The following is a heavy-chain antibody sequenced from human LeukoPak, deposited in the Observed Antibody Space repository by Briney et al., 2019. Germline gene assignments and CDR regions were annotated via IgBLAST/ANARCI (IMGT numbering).Heavy chain of an antibody. CDR1: GYSFTSYW. CDR3: ARLSGTSHNWFDP. J-gene: IGHJ5*02. V-gene: IGHV5-10-1*01. CDR2: IDPSDSYT. D-gene: IGHD1-1*01. Sequence: GESLKISCKGSGYSFTSYWINWVRQMPGKGLAWMGRIDPSDSYTTYSPSFQGHVTISADKSINTAYLQWSSLKASDTALYFCARLSGTSHNWFDPWGQGTLVTVSS.